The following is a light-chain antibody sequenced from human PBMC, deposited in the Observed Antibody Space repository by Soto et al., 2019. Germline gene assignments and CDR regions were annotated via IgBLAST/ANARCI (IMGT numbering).Light chain of an antibody. V-gene: IGLV3-25*03. CDR3: QSADSTVV. J-gene: IGLJ2*01. CDR2: KDS. Sequence: SYELTQPPSVSVSPGQTARITCSGDALPKQYAYWYQQKPGQAPVLVIYKDSERPSGIPERFSGSSSGTTVTLTISGVQAEGEADYYCQSADSTVVFGGGIKLTVL. CDR1: ALPKQY.